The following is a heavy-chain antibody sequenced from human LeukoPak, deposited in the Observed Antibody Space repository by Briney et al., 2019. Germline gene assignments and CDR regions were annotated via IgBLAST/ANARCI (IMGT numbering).Heavy chain of an antibody. V-gene: IGHV4-4*02. CDR2: VHLDGRT. Sequence: GSLRLSCAAPGFTFSSYSMNWVRQPPGKGLERIGEVHLDGRTNYNPSLKSRLTMSVDLSENHISLKLTSVTAADTAVYYCAREGGFYRPLDYSGQGTLVTVSS. J-gene: IGHJ4*02. CDR1: GFTFSSYSM. CDR3: AREGGFYRPLDY. D-gene: IGHD3-3*01.